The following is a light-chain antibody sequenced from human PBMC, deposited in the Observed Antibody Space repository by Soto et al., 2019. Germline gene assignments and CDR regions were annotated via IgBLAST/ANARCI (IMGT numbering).Light chain of an antibody. CDR3: QQRSNWYT. J-gene: IGKJ2*01. CDR1: QSVSSY. CDR2: DAS. V-gene: IGKV3-11*01. Sequence: EIGLTQSPATLALSPGERDTLSCMALQSVSSYLAWYQQKPGQAPRLLIYDASNRATGIPARFSGSGSGTDFTLTISSLEPEDFAGYYCQQRSNWYTFGQGPNLEIK.